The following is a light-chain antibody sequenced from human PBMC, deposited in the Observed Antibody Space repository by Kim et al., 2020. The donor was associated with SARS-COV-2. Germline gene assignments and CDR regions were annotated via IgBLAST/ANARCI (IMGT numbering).Light chain of an antibody. V-gene: IGLV4-69*01. Sequence: VKLTGTLSSGHSSYAIAWHQQQPEKGPRYLMKLNSDGSHSKGDGIPDRLSGSSSGAERYLTISSLQSEDEADYYCQTWGTGIHWVFGGGTQLTVL. CDR1: SGHSSYA. J-gene: IGLJ3*02. CDR2: LNSDGSH. CDR3: QTWGTGIHWV.